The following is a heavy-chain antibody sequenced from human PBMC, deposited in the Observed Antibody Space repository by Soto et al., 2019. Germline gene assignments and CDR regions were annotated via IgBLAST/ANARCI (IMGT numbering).Heavy chain of an antibody. V-gene: IGHV3-64*01. D-gene: IGHD1-7*01. J-gene: IGHJ4*02. CDR2: ISSNGGTT. CDR3: VRRVSANYDY. Sequence: EVQLAESGGGMVQPGGSLRLSCVASGFTFSSYDMHWVRQAPGKGLEYVSSISSNGGTTYYGNSVKGRFTISRDNSKNTLYLQMGSLRAEDMAVYYCVRRVSANYDYWGQGTLVTVSS. CDR1: GFTFSSYD.